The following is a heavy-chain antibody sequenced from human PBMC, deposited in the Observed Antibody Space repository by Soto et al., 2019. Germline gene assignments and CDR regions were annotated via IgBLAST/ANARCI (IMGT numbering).Heavy chain of an antibody. Sequence: ASVKVSCNASGYSLTGRYTNWLRQVSGKRLVYLGWLKSDNGGGYYAPKLRDRDTVTRDTSTTTDYMEVSELLPEDTAVYFCARVLCHVSSGSACPRYCLDFWGQGTTVTVSS. V-gene: IGHV1-2*02. CDR3: ARVLCHVSSGSACPRYCLDF. J-gene: IGHJ6*02. D-gene: IGHD3-10*01. CDR1: GYSLTGRY. CDR2: LKSDNGGG.